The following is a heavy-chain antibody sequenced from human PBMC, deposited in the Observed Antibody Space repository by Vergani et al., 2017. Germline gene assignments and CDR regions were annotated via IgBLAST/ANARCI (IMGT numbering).Heavy chain of an antibody. D-gene: IGHD6-19*01. Sequence: EVQLVETGGGLIQPGGSLRLSCAASGFTVSSNYMSWVRQAPGKGLEWVSVIYSGGSTYYADSVKGRFTISRDNSKNTLYLQMNSLRAEDTAVYYCARTGSSCWSPYFDYWGQGTLVTVSS. CDR2: IYSGGST. J-gene: IGHJ4*02. CDR3: ARTGSSCWSPYFDY. CDR1: GFTVSSNY. V-gene: IGHV3-53*02.